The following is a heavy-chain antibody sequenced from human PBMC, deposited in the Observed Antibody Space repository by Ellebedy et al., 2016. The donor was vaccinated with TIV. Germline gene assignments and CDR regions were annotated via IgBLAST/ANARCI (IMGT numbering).Heavy chain of an antibody. D-gene: IGHD3-10*01. CDR3: ASPLRGVLIRFDY. CDR2: ITANGAGT. Sequence: PGGSLRLSCAASGFTFSSFAMNWVRQAPGKGLEWVSGITANGAGTYYADSVKGRFTISRDNSQNTLYLQMNSLRAEDTAVYYCASPLRGVLIRFDYWGQGTLVTVSS. CDR1: GFTFSSFA. J-gene: IGHJ4*02. V-gene: IGHV3-23*01.